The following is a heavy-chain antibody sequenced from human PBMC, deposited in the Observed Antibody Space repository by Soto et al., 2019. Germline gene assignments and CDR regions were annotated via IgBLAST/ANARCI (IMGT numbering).Heavy chain of an antibody. Sequence: QVQLVQSGAEVKKPGASVKVSCKGSGYTFTANYIQWVRQAPGQGLEWMGWINPNSGGTTYAQKFQGRVTLTRATSITTAYMELSRLTSDDTAVYFCARGGSGWKYFDYWGQGSLVTVPA. J-gene: IGHJ4*02. CDR2: INPNSGGT. CDR3: ARGGSGWKYFDY. CDR1: GYTFTANY. D-gene: IGHD6-19*01. V-gene: IGHV1-2*02.